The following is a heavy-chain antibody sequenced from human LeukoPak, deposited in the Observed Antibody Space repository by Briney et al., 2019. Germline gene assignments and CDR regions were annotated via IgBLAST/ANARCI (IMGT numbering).Heavy chain of an antibody. D-gene: IGHD3-10*01. CDR3: ARGDYYGSGSYHRSHNNFDY. Sequence: PSETLSLTCTVSGYSISSGYYWGWIRQPPGKGLEWIGSIYHSGSTYYNPSLKSRVTISVDTSKNQFSLKLSSVTAADTAVYYCARGDYYGSGSYHRSHNNFDYWGQGTLVTVSS. CDR2: IYHSGST. V-gene: IGHV4-38-2*02. J-gene: IGHJ4*02. CDR1: GYSISSGYY.